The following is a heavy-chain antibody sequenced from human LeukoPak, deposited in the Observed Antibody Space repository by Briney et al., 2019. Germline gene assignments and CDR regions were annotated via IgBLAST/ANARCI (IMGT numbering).Heavy chain of an antibody. CDR2: TYYRSKWFT. Sequence: SQTLSLTCAISGDSVSSNSAAWNWIRQSPSRGLEWLGRTYYRSKWFTDYAVSVKSRITINPDTSKNQFSLKLSSVTAADTAVYYCARRAVAVPWFDPWGQGTLVTVSS. V-gene: IGHV6-1*01. D-gene: IGHD6-19*01. CDR1: GDSVSSNSAA. CDR3: ARRAVAVPWFDP. J-gene: IGHJ5*02.